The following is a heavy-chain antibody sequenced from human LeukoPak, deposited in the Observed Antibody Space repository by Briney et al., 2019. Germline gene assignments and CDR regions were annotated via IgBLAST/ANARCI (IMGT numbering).Heavy chain of an antibody. V-gene: IGHV3-7*05. CDR3: ASQTSDKAFDG. J-gene: IGHJ4*02. D-gene: IGHD2-2*01. CDR2: IKKDGSER. CDR1: GFSFSSYW. Sequence: GGSLRLSCGASGFSFSSYWMSWVRQAPGKGLEWVASIKKDGSERNFAESVKGRFTISRDNAKNSLYLQMNSLRVEHTAVYYCASQTSDKAFDGWGQGTLVSVSS.